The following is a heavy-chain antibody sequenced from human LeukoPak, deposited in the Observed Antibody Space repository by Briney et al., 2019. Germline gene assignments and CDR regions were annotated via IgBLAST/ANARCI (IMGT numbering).Heavy chain of an antibody. CDR3: ARGRTHSGGYQPLHWYFDL. D-gene: IGHD1-26*01. Sequence: PSETLSLTCAVYGGSFSGYYWSWIRQPPGKGLEWIGEINHSGSTNYNPSLKSRVTISVDTSKNQFSLKLSSVTAADTAVYYCARGRTHSGGYQPLHWYFDLWGRGTLVTVSS. CDR2: INHSGST. CDR1: GGSFSGYY. J-gene: IGHJ2*01. V-gene: IGHV4-34*01.